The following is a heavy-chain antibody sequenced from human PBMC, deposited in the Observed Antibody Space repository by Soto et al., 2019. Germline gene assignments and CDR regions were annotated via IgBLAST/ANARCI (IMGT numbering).Heavy chain of an antibody. D-gene: IGHD3-16*01. CDR1: GYTFNFYG. CDR3: ARIGVSSGHESPDFDS. Sequence: ASVKVSCKASGYTFNFYGFTWVRQAPGQGLEWMGWISGFNGNTNYAADLQGRVTMTTDTSTSTAYMELRGLRSDDTAIYYCARIGVSSGHESPDFDSWGRGTLVTVSS. V-gene: IGHV1-18*01. J-gene: IGHJ4*02. CDR2: ISGFNGNT.